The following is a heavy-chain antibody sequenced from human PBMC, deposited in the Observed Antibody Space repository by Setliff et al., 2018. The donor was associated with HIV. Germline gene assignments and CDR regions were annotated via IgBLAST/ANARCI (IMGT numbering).Heavy chain of an antibody. V-gene: IGHV1-24*01. Sequence: GASVKVSCKVYGYTVAEFSMHWVRQAPGKGLEWVAGFDPEDGVTFYAQNFQGRVTMTRDTSISTAYMEVSRLRSDDTAVYYCARDHCSSSGCYEYSYYGMDVWGQGTTVTVSS. CDR1: GYTVAEFS. J-gene: IGHJ6*02. CDR2: FDPEDGVT. D-gene: IGHD2-2*01. CDR3: ARDHCSSSGCYEYSYYGMDV.